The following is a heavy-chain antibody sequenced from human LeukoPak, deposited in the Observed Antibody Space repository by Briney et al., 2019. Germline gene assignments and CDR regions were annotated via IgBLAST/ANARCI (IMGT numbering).Heavy chain of an antibody. D-gene: IGHD2-15*01. J-gene: IGHJ6*02. Sequence: GGSLRLSCAASGFTFSSYAMSWVRQAPGKGLGWGSAISGSGGSTYYAESVKGRFTISRDNSKNTLYLQMNSLRAEDTAVYYCARDYLDLGCSGGSCARPYYYGMDVWGQGTTVTVSS. V-gene: IGHV3-23*01. CDR3: ARDYLDLGCSGGSCARPYYYGMDV. CDR1: GFTFSSYA. CDR2: ISGSGGST.